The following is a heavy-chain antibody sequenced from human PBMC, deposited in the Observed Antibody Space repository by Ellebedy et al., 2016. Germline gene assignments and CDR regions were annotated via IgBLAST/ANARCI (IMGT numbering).Heavy chain of an antibody. J-gene: IGHJ4*02. V-gene: IGHV1-3*01. CDR3: ARSGYGSGEIRYFDY. D-gene: IGHD3-10*01. CDR1: GYTFSNYA. CDR2: INGGNGNT. Sequence: ASVKVSCKASGYTFSNYAIHWVRQAPGQSLEWMGWINGGNGNTKYSQKFQNRVTVTRDTSASTAYMELSSLRSEDTAVYYCARSGYGSGEIRYFDYWGQGTLVTVSS.